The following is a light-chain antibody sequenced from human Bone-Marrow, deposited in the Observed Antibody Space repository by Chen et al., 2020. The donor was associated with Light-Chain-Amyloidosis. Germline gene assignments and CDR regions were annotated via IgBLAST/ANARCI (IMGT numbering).Light chain of an antibody. V-gene: IGLV3-21*02. Sequence: SYVLTQPSSVSVAPGQTATIACGGNNIGSTSVNWYQQTPGQAPLLVVYDDSYRPSGILERLSGSNSGNTATLTISRVEAGDEADYYCQVWDRSSDRPVFGGGTKLTVL. CDR1: NIGSTS. J-gene: IGLJ3*02. CDR2: DDS. CDR3: QVWDRSSDRPV.